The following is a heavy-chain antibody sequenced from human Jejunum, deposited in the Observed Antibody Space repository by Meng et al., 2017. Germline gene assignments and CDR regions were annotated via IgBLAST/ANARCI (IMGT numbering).Heavy chain of an antibody. CDR2: LYYNGTS. CDR3: ARASYSYDSWFDP. Sequence: QLQLQESGPGLVKPSETLSPSCTVSGGTISSRSYYWVWIHQSPGKGLEWIGQLYYNGTSYYNPSLKSRVTMSVDTSRSQFSLNLNTVTAADTAVYYCARASYSYDSWFDPWGQGTLVTVSS. V-gene: IGHV4-39*01. J-gene: IGHJ5*02. D-gene: IGHD5-18*01. CDR1: GGTISSRSYY.